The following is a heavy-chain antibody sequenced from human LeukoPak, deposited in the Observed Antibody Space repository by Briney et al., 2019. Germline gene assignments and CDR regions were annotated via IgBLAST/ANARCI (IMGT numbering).Heavy chain of an antibody. Sequence: GGSLRLSCAASGFTFSSYAMSWVRQAPGKGLEWVSTISGSGTTTNYADSVKGRFTISRDNSRNTLYLQMNSLRADDTAVYYCAKREYRSEQYGMDVWGQGTTVTVSS. CDR3: AKREYRSEQYGMDV. J-gene: IGHJ6*02. CDR1: GFTFSSYA. V-gene: IGHV3-23*01. D-gene: IGHD6-19*01. CDR2: ISGSGTTT.